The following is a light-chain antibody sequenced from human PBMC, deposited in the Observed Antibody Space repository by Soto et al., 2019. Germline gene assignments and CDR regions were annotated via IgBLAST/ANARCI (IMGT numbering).Light chain of an antibody. CDR1: QAISSY. V-gene: IGKV1-27*01. J-gene: IGKJ4*01. CDR3: HKYNHAPT. CDR2: ATP. Sequence: DLQLTQSPSSLSASVGDRVTITCRASQAISSYLDWYQQKPGKVPELLIYATPTLQSGAPSRFSGSGSGTDFTLTISSLQAEDVATYYCHKYNHAPTFGGGTKVEIK.